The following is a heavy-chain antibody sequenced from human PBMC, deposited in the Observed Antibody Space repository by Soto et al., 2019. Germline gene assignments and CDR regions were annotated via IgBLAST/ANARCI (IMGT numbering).Heavy chain of an antibody. D-gene: IGHD2-15*01. J-gene: IGHJ4*02. V-gene: IGHV1-69*01. CDR1: GGSFDNHV. CDR3: ARSPRGIIVVVSTVFDS. CDR2: IIPAYGAP. Sequence: QVQLVQSGSEVKKPGSSVKVSCTASGGSFDNHVFAWVRQAPGQGLEWLGQIIPAYGAPNYAQKFEGRLTITADESTSSAHMELRSLTSDDTAVYYCARSPRGIIVVVSTVFDSWGQGTRITVAS.